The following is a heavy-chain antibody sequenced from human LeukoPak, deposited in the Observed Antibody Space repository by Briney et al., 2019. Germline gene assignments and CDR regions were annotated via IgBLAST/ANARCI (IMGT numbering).Heavy chain of an antibody. CDR2: ISSSSSYI. D-gene: IGHD6-19*01. CDR3: ARGPDSSGWYWVDY. J-gene: IGHJ4*02. V-gene: IGHV3-21*01. CDR1: GFTFSSYS. Sequence: PGGSLRLSCAASGFTFSSYSMNWVRQAPGKGLEWVSSISSSSSYIYYADSVKGRFTISRDNAKNSLYLQMNSLRAEDTAVYYCARGPDSSGWYWVDYWGQGTLVTVPS.